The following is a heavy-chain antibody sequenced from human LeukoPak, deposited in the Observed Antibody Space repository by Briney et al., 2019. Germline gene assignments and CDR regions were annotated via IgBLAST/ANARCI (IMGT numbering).Heavy chain of an antibody. Sequence: GSSVKVSCKASGGTFSSYAISWVRQAPGQGLEWMGGIIPIFGTANYARKFQGRVTITTDESTSTAYMELSSLRSEDTAVYYCASGYDSSGYHDYWGQGTLVTVSS. CDR2: IIPIFGTA. CDR3: ASGYDSSGYHDY. CDR1: GGTFSSYA. D-gene: IGHD3-22*01. J-gene: IGHJ4*02. V-gene: IGHV1-69*05.